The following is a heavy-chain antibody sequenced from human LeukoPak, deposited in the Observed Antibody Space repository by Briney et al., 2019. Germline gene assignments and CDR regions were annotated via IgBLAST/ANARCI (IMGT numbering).Heavy chain of an antibody. CDR1: GGSVSSSSYY. CDR3: ARSGDYYDSSGYHY. V-gene: IGHV4-39*01. CDR2: FYYSGST. D-gene: IGHD3-22*01. Sequence: PSETLSLTCTVSGGSVSSSSYYWGWIRQPPGKGLEWIGSFYYSGSTYYNPSLKSRVTISVDTSKNQFSLKLSSVTAADTAVYYCARSGDYYDSSGYHYWGQGTLVTVSS. J-gene: IGHJ4*02.